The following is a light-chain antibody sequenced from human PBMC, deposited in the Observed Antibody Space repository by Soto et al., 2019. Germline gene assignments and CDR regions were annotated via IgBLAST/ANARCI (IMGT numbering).Light chain of an antibody. V-gene: IGLV2-14*03. CDR3: SSYRTSTTIHV. Sequence: QSALTQPASVSGSPGQSITISCTGTSSDIGGYNFVSWYQQYPGKAPKVMIYDVSHRPSGVSNRFSGSKSGNTASLTISGLQAEEEDDYYCSSYRTSTTIHVFGSGTKLTVL. J-gene: IGLJ6*01. CDR1: SSDIGGYNF. CDR2: DVS.